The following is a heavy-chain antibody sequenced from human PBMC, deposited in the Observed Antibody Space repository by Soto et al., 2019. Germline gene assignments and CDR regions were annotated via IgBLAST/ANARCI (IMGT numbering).Heavy chain of an antibody. Sequence: GGYLRLSCAASGFTFSSFAMSWVRQAPGKGLEWASAIGGSSGTTYYADSVKGRFAISRDNSKNTLYLQMNSLRAEDTAVYYCAKYKGFNWHYFFDYSGQGLSVTVSS. J-gene: IGHJ4*02. CDR3: AKYKGFNWHYFFDY. D-gene: IGHD1-7*01. CDR1: GFTFSSFA. CDR2: IGGSSGTT. V-gene: IGHV3-23*01.